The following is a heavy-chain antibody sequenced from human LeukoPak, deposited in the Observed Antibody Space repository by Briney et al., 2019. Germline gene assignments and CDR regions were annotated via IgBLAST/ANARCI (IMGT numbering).Heavy chain of an antibody. V-gene: IGHV1-69*13. Sequence: SVKVSCKASGGTFSSYAISWVRQAPGQGLEWMGGIIPIFGTANYAQKFQGRVTITADESTSTAYMELSSLRSEDTAVYYCALSRPYDILTGPYGGNWFDPWGQGTLVTVSS. CDR3: ALSRPYDILTGPYGGNWFDP. CDR2: IIPIFGTA. D-gene: IGHD3-9*01. CDR1: GGTFSSYA. J-gene: IGHJ5*02.